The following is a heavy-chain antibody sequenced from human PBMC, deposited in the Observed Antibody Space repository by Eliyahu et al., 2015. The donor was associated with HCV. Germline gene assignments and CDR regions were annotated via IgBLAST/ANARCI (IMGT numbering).Heavy chain of an antibody. V-gene: IGHV3-11*01. CDR3: ARGPPYFGVVRDY. D-gene: IGHD3-3*01. CDR2: ISSSGSTI. Sequence: SHISSSGSTIYYADSVKGRFTISRDNAKNSLYLQMNSLRAEDTAVYYCARGPPYFGVVRDYWGQGTLATVSS. J-gene: IGHJ4*02.